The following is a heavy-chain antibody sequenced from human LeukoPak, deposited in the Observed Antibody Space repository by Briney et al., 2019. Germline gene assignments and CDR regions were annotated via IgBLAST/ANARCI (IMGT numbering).Heavy chain of an antibody. CDR1: GGTFSSYA. V-gene: IGHV1-69*11. Sequence: SVKVSCKASGGTFSSYAISWVRQAPGQGLEWMGRIIPILGTANYAQKFQGRVTITTDESTSTAYMELSSLRSEDTAVYYCAVGAYYYDSSGLNWGQGTLVTVSS. D-gene: IGHD3-22*01. CDR2: IIPILGTA. J-gene: IGHJ4*02. CDR3: AVGAYYYDSSGLN.